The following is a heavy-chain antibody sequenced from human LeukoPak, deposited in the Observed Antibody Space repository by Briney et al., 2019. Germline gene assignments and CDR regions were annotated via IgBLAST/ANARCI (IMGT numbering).Heavy chain of an antibody. CDR3: ASRRYYYGSGNIDY. CDR2: IYHSGST. D-gene: IGHD3-10*01. J-gene: IGHJ4*02. CDR1: GYSISSGYY. V-gene: IGHV4-38-2*02. Sequence: PSETLSLTCTVSGYSISSGYYWGWSRQPPGKGLEWIGSIYHSGSTYYNPSLKSRVTISVDTSKNKFSLKLSSVTAADTAVYYCASRRYYYGSGNIDYWGQGTLVTVSS.